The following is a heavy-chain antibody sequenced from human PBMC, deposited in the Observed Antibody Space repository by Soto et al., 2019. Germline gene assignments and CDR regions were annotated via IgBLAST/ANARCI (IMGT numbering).Heavy chain of an antibody. CDR1: GFTFSSYS. J-gene: IGHJ4*02. D-gene: IGHD3-3*01. V-gene: IGHV3-48*02. CDR3: ARDKLSWSSYPYYRDY. Sequence: EVQLVESGGGLVQPGGSLRLSCAASGFTFSSYSMNWVRQAPGKGREWVSYINSSNSTIYYADSVKGRFTISRDNAKNSLYLQMNSLRDEDTAVYYCARDKLSWSSYPYYRDYWGQGTLVSVSS. CDR2: INSSNSTI.